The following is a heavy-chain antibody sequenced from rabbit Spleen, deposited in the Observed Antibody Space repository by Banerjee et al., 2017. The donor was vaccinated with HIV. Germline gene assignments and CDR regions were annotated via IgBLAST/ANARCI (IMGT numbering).Heavy chain of an antibody. CDR2: IDTGDGDT. Sequence: QEQLVESGGDLVKPGASLTLTCTASGFSFSNNYVMCWVRQAPGKGLEWIACIDTGDGDTYFATWAKGRFTCSKTSSTTVTLQMTRLTAADTATYFCARDAGSSFSSYGMDLWGPGTLVTVS. CDR3: ARDAGSSFSSYGMDL. V-gene: IGHV1S45*01. CDR1: GFSFSNNYV. D-gene: IGHD8-1*01. J-gene: IGHJ6*01.